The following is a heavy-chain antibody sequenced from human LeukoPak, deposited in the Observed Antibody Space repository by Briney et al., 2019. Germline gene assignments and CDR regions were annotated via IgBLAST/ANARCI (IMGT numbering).Heavy chain of an antibody. CDR2: ISGSGGST. V-gene: IGHV3-23*01. CDR1: GFTFSSYA. Sequence: GGPLRLSCAASGFTFSSYAMSWVRQAPGKGLAWVSAISGSGGSTYYADSVKGRFTISRDNSKNTLYLQMNSLRAEDTAVYYCAKDVTMIVVDYVQYYFDYWGQGTLVTVSS. CDR3: AKDVTMIVVDYVQYYFDY. J-gene: IGHJ4*02. D-gene: IGHD3-22*01.